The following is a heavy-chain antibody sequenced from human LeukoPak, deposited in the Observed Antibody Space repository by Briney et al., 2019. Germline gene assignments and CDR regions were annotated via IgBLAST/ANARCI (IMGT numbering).Heavy chain of an antibody. D-gene: IGHD6-19*01. CDR1: GFTFTSYA. Sequence: PGGSLRLSCAASGFTFTSYAMNWVRQAPGKGLEWVANIKQDGSEKYYVDSVKGRFTISRDNAKNSLYLQMNSLRAEDTAVYYCARDPSGWYLLADYWGQGTLVTVSS. CDR2: IKQDGSEK. CDR3: ARDPSGWYLLADY. V-gene: IGHV3-7*03. J-gene: IGHJ4*02.